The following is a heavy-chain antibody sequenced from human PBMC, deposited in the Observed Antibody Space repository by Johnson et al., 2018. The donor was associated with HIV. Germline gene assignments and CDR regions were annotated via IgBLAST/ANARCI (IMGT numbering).Heavy chain of an antibody. CDR2: ISWNSGSI. D-gene: IGHD6-6*01. V-gene: IGHV3-9*01. CDR1: GFTFDDYA. J-gene: IGHJ3*02. Sequence: VQLVESGGGLVQPGRSLRLSCAASGFTFDDYAMHWVRQAPGKGLEWVSGISWNSGSIGYADSVKGRFTISRDNAKNSLYLQMNSRRAEDTALYYCAKDSLQLVEYSSSSSAFDIWGQGTMVTVSS. CDR3: AKDSLQLVEYSSSSSAFDI.